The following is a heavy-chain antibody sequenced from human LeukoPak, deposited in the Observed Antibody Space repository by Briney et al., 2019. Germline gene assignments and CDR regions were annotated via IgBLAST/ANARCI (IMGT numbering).Heavy chain of an antibody. CDR1: GFIFGDYA. J-gene: IGHJ4*02. Sequence: GGSLRLSCAASGFIFGDYAMHWVRQAPGKGLEWVSGITWNSVSIGYADSVKGRFTISRDNAKDSLYLQMSSLGAEDTAFYYCAKGLAVSGEDYWGQGTLVTVSS. D-gene: IGHD6-19*01. V-gene: IGHV3-9*01. CDR2: ITWNSVSI. CDR3: AKGLAVSGEDY.